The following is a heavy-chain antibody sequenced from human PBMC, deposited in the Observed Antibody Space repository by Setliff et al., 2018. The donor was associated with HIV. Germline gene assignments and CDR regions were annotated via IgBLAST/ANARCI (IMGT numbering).Heavy chain of an antibody. CDR2: IYHSEYT. D-gene: IGHD3-3*01. Sequence: SETLSLTCAVSGGSISSDNWWTWVRQAPGKGLEWIGEIYHSEYTNYNASLKSRVSMSVDKSKNQFSLKLTSVTAADTAVYYCARGSYRGSGFFVRYFDFWGQGSLVTVSS. J-gene: IGHJ4*02. V-gene: IGHV4-4*02. CDR3: ARGSYRGSGFFVRYFDF. CDR1: GGSISSDNW.